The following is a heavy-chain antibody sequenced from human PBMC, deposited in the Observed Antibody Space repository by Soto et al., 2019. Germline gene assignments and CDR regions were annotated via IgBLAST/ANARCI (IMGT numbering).Heavy chain of an antibody. V-gene: IGHV4-59*01. CDR3: ARDQLRRGYSGYDWFDYYYYYGMDV. CDR2: IYYGGTT. Sequence: PSETLSLTCTVSGGSIRDYYWGWIRQSPGKGLEWVGYIYYGGTTSYNPSLQSRVTISLETSKSQFSLRLTSVTAADTAVYYCARDQLRRGYSGYDWFDYYYYYGMDVWGQGTTVTVSS. D-gene: IGHD5-12*01. J-gene: IGHJ6*02. CDR1: GGSIRDYY.